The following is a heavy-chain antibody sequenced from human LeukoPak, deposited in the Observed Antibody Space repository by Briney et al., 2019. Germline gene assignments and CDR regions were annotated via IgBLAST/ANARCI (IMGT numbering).Heavy chain of an antibody. J-gene: IGHJ3*02. CDR2: INPNSGGT. D-gene: IGHD1-26*01. CDR1: GYTFTYFY. Sequence: ASVKVSCKTSGYTFTYFYIHWVRQAPGQGLEWMGWINPNSGGTNYAQMFQDRVTLTRDTSISTAYMELSRLKSDDAAVYFCVREWGLHHAFDMWGQGTMVTVSS. CDR3: VREWGLHHAFDM. V-gene: IGHV1-2*02.